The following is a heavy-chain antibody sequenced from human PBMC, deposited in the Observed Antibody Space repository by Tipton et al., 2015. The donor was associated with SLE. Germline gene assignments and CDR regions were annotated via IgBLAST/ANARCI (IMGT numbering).Heavy chain of an antibody. Sequence: TLSLTCTVSGPSINNYYWTWIRRSAGKGLEWIGRIYTSGYTNYNPSLTSRVTMSVDTSKNQFFLRLTSVTAADTAVYYCALVAAVGRIDYWGHGTLVTVSP. CDR1: GPSINNYY. V-gene: IGHV4-4*07. CDR3: ALVAAVGRIDY. CDR2: IYTSGYT. J-gene: IGHJ4*01. D-gene: IGHD6-13*01.